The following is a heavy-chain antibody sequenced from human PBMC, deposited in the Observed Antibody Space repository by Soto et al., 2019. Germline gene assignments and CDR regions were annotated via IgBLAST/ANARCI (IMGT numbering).Heavy chain of an antibody. CDR2: ISANSGDT. CDR3: ARMVRGSNIDYHHSIDV. J-gene: IGHJ6*03. D-gene: IGHD3-10*01. CDR1: GYSFTSHG. V-gene: IGHV1-18*01. Sequence: QVQLVQSGAEVKKPGASVKVSCKASGYSFTSHGISWVRQAPGQGLEWMGWISANSGDTNYAQKLQGRVTVTTDTSTSAAYLELRSLRAEDTAVYYYARMVRGSNIDYHHSIDVWGKGTKVTVSS.